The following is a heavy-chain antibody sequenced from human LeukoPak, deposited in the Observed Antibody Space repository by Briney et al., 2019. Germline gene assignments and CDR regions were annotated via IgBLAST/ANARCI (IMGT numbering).Heavy chain of an antibody. J-gene: IGHJ4*02. V-gene: IGHV3-23*01. CDR1: GFTFSNYA. D-gene: IGHD4-11*01. CDR3: ARIDYGNYARGY. CDR2: ISGSGGST. Sequence: PGGSLRLSCAASGFTFSNYAMSWVRQAPGKGLEWVSAISGSGGSTYYADSVKGRFTISRDNSKNTLYLQMNSLRAEDTAGYYCARIDYGNYARGYWGQGTLVTVSS.